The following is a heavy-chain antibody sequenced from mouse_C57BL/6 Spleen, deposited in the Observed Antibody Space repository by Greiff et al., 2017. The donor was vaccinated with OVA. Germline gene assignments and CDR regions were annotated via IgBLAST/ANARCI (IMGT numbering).Heavy chain of an antibody. CDR2: IDPSDSYT. CDR1: GYTFTSYW. Sequence: VQLQQPGAELVKPGASVKLSCKASGYTFTSYWMQWVKQRPGQGLEWIGEIDPSDSYTNYNQKFKGKATLTVDTSSSTAYMQLSSLTSEDSAVYYCATRYYSNPWYFDYWGQGTTLTVSS. V-gene: IGHV1-50*01. CDR3: ATRYYSNPWYFDY. D-gene: IGHD2-5*01. J-gene: IGHJ2*01.